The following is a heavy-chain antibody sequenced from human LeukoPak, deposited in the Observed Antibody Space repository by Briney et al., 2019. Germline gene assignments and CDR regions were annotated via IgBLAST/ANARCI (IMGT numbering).Heavy chain of an antibody. CDR3: ARRADYSNYGSHFAY. J-gene: IGHJ4*02. V-gene: IGHV4-39*01. CDR2: IYYTGST. Sequence: PSETLSLTCTVSGGSISSSTYYWGWIRQPPGKGLEWIGSIYYTGSTYYNPSLKSRVTISVDTSKTQFSLRLSSVTAADTAVYYCARRADYSNYGSHFAYWGQGTLVTVSS. D-gene: IGHD4-11*01. CDR1: GGSISSSTYY.